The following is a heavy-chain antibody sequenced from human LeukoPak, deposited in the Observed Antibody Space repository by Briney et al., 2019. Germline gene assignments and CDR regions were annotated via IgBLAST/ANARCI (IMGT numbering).Heavy chain of an antibody. CDR2: IKQEGSEK. J-gene: IGHJ6*02. D-gene: IGHD3/OR15-3a*01. CDR1: GFTFNNYW. CDR3: GRGGYDFDA. V-gene: IGHV3-7*02. Sequence: GGSLRLSCAASGFTFNNYWRKWVRQAPGKGLEWVATIKQEGSEKYYVDSVKGRFTISRDNAGNSLYLQMDSLRADDTAVYYCGRGGYDFDAWGPGTTVSVFS.